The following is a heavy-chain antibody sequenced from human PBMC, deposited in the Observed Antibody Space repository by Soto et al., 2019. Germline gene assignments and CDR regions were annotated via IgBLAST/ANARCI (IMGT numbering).Heavy chain of an antibody. CDR1: GGTIIRNS. CDR3: ARVPDY. J-gene: IGHJ4*02. CDR2: MYLGGTT. D-gene: IGHD2-2*01. V-gene: IGHV4-59*12. Sequence: PSETLSVTCTVSGGTIIRNSWTWIRQPPGKGLEWVGYMYLGGTTNYNPSLKSRVTISIDRSKNQFSLKLSSVTAADTAVYYCARVPDYWGQGILVTVSS.